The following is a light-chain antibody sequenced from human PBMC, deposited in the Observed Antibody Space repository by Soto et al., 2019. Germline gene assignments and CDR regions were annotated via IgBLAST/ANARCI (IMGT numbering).Light chain of an antibody. CDR2: TAS. V-gene: IGKV1-39*01. CDR3: QQSYSTPWT. J-gene: IGKJ1*01. CDR1: QSMSRY. Sequence: DIQMTQSPSSLSASVGDRVTITCRASQSMSRYLNWYQQKPGKAPKLLIYTASSLQSGVPSRFSGSGSGTDFTLTISSLQPEDVATYYCQQSYSTPWTFGQGTKVEIK.